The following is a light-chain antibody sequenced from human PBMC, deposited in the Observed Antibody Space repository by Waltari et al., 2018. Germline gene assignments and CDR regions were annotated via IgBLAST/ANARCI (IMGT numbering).Light chain of an antibody. V-gene: IGLV1-44*01. CDR3: ATWDDSLNGFYV. J-gene: IGLJ1*01. CDR1: LSHIGGNA. Sequence: QSVLTQPPSASGTPGQRVTISCSGSLSHIGGNAVNWYQHLPGTAPKLLIYSNSQRPSGVPDRFSGSTSGTSASLAISELQSGDEADYYCATWDDSLNGFYVFGTGTKVTVL. CDR2: SNS.